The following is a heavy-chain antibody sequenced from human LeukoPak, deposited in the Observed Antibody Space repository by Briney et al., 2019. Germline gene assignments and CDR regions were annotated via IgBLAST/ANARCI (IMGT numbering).Heavy chain of an antibody. CDR1: GFTFSNAW. Sequence: GGSLRLSCAASGFTFSNAWMSWVRQAPGKGLEWVGRIKSKTDGGTTDYAAHVKGRFTISRDDSKNTLYLQMSSLKTEDTAVYYCITFSMIVVVITTWGQGTLVTVSS. CDR3: ITFSMIVVVITT. D-gene: IGHD3-22*01. CDR2: IKSKTDGGTT. V-gene: IGHV3-15*01. J-gene: IGHJ4*02.